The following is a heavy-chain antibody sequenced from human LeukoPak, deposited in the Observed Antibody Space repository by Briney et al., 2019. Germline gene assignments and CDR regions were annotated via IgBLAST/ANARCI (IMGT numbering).Heavy chain of an antibody. J-gene: IGHJ6*03. CDR2: MYHSGST. CDR1: GYSISSGYY. V-gene: IGHV4-38-2*02. Sequence: PSETLSLTCTVSGYSISSGYYWGWIRQPPEKGLEWIGSMYHSGSTYDNPSLKSRVTISVDTSKNQFSLKLSSVTAADTAVYYCARVDYGDSATYYYYMDVWGKGTTVTVSS. CDR3: ARVDYGDSATYYYYMDV. D-gene: IGHD4-17*01.